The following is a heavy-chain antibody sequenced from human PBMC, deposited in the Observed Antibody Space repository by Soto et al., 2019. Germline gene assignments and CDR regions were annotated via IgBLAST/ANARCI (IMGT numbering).Heavy chain of an antibody. CDR3: AKCKRVKQWLVGAFDI. CDR1: GFTFSNYA. CDR2: ISGSGGST. Sequence: EVQLLESGGGLVQPGGSLRLSCAASGFTFSNYAMSWVRQAPGKGLEWVSAISGSGGSTYYADSVKGRFTISRDNSKNTLYLQMNSLRAEDTAVYYCAKCKRVKQWLVGAFDIWGQGTMVTVSS. V-gene: IGHV3-23*01. D-gene: IGHD6-19*01. J-gene: IGHJ3*02.